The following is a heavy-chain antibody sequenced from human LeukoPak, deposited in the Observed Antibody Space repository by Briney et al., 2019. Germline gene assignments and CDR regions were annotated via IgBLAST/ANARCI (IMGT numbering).Heavy chain of an antibody. Sequence: PGGSLRLSCAASGFTFSSYAMSWVRQAPGKGLEWVSAISGSGGSTYYADSVKGRFTISRDNSKNTLYLQMNSLRAEDTGVYYCAKDGGRTYYDFWMALYWYFDLWGRGTLVTVSS. J-gene: IGHJ2*01. CDR1: GFTFSSYA. CDR3: AKDGGRTYYDFWMALYWYFDL. CDR2: ISGSGGST. V-gene: IGHV3-23*01. D-gene: IGHD3-3*01.